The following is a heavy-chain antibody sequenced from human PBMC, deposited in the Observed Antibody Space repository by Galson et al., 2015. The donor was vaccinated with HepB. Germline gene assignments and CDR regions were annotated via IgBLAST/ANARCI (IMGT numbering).Heavy chain of an antibody. CDR3: ARGRPIECSGGSCYSVRGYYFDY. V-gene: IGHV3-21*01. J-gene: IGHJ4*02. CDR2: ISSSSYI. Sequence: SLRLSCAASGFTFSSYSMNWVRQAPGKGLEWVSSISSSSYIYYADSVKGRFTISRDNAKNSLYLQMNSLRAEDTAVYYCARGRPIECSGGSCYSVRGYYFDYWGQGTLVTVSS. D-gene: IGHD2-15*01. CDR1: GFTFSSYS.